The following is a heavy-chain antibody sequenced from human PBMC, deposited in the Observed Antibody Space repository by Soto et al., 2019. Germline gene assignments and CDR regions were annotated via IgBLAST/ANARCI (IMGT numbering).Heavy chain of an antibody. CDR1: GDSVSSPYY. V-gene: IGHV4-4*02. Sequence: QVQLQESGPGLVKPSGTLSLTCAVSGDSVSSPYYWCWVRQSPGKGLEWIGEVFHTGTTSYNPSLRSRVTISRDKSSNQFSLDLSSVTAADTAVYYCARSAGWYAIHAWGPGTLVIVSS. CDR3: ARSAGWYAIHA. J-gene: IGHJ5*02. CDR2: VFHTGTT. D-gene: IGHD6-19*01.